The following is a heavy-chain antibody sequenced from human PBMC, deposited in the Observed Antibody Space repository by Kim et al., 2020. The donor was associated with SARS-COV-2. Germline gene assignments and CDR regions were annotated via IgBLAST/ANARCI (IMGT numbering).Heavy chain of an antibody. D-gene: IGHD3-22*01. V-gene: IGHV4-34*01. Sequence: SETLSLTCAVYGGSFSGYYWSWIRQPPGKGLEWIGEINHSGSTNYNPSLKSRVTISVDTSKNQFSLKLSSVTAADTAVYYCARALKGRYYYDSSGYYGKYGMDVWGQGTTVTVSS. CDR1: GGSFSGYY. J-gene: IGHJ6*02. CDR3: ARALKGRYYYDSSGYYGKYGMDV. CDR2: INHSGST.